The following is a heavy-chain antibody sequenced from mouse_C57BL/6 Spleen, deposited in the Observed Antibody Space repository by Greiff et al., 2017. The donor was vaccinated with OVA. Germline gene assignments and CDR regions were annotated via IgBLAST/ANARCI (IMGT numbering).Heavy chain of an antibody. CDR2: IDPETGGT. Sequence: VQLQQSGAELVRPGASVTLSCKASGYTFTDYEMHWVKQTPVHGLEWIGAIDPETGGTAYNQKFKGKAILTADKSSSTAYMELRSLTSEDSAVYYCTSRRTWADYWGQGTTLTVSS. CDR1: GYTFTDYE. V-gene: IGHV1-15*01. CDR3: TSRRTWADY. J-gene: IGHJ2*01.